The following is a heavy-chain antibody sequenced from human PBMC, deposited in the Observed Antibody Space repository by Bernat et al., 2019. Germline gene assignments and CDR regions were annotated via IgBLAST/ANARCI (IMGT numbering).Heavy chain of an antibody. Sequence: EVQLLESGGGLVQPGGSLRLSCAASGFTFSSYAMSWARQAPGKGLEWVSAISGSGGSTYYADSVKGRFTISRDNSKNTMYLQMNSLRVEDTAVYYCAKGGPLLRENDAFDIWGQGTMVTVSS. CDR1: GFTFSSYA. CDR3: AKGGPLLRENDAFDI. J-gene: IGHJ3*02. CDR2: ISGSGGST. D-gene: IGHD3-22*01. V-gene: IGHV3-23*01.